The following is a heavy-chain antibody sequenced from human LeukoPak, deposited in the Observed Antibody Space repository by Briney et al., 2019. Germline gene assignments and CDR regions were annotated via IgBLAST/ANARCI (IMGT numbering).Heavy chain of an antibody. CDR1: GFTFSAYA. J-gene: IGHJ4*02. Sequence: GGSLRLSCAASGFTFSAYAMNWVRQAPGKGLEWVAVISYDGSNKYYADSVKGRFTISRDNSKNTLYLQMNSLRAEDTAVYYCAAGYSYGPAVFDYWGQGTLVTVSS. V-gene: IGHV3-30*04. CDR3: AAGYSYGPAVFDY. CDR2: ISYDGSNK. D-gene: IGHD5-18*01.